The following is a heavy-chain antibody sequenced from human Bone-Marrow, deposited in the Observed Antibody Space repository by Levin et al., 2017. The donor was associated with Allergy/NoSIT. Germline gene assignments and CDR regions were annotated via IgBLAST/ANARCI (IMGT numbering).Heavy chain of an antibody. V-gene: IGHV4-61*09. CDR3: ARVLQYSYYYTDV. CDR2: SYTSGNI. J-gene: IGHJ6*03. CDR1: GVSITSGSYY. Sequence: SETLSLTCTVSGVSITSGSYYWSWIRQPAGKGLEWIGHSYTSGNITYNPSLKSRVTISLDTSNNQFSLKLRSVTAADTAVYYCARVLQYSYYYTDVWGKGTMVTVSS. D-gene: IGHD2-21*01.